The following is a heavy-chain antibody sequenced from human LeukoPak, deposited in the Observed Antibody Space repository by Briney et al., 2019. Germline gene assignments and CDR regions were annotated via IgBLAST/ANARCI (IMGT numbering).Heavy chain of an antibody. CDR2: ISYDGSNK. J-gene: IGHJ4*02. D-gene: IGHD6-6*01. Sequence: GGSLRLSCAASGFTFSDYGIHWVRQAPGKGLEWVAVISYDGSNKYYADSVKGRFTISRDNSKNTLYLQMNSLRAEDTAVYYCAKGGQYSSSSGFGYWGQGTLVTVSS. V-gene: IGHV3-30*18. CDR1: GFTFSDYG. CDR3: AKGGQYSSSSGFGY.